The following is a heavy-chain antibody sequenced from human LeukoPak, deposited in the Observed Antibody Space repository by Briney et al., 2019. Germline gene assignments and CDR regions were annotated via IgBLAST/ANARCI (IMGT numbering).Heavy chain of an antibody. V-gene: IGHV3-64*01. J-gene: IGHJ5*02. Sequence: GGSLRLSCAASGFTFSSYAVHWVRQAPGKGLEYVSAISSNGGSTYYANSVKGRFTISRDNSKNTLYLQMGSLRAEDMAVYYCARALPPGYYDGSSLNNWFDPWGQGTLVTVSS. D-gene: IGHD3-22*01. CDR1: GFTFSSYA. CDR2: ISSNGGST. CDR3: ARALPPGYYDGSSLNNWFDP.